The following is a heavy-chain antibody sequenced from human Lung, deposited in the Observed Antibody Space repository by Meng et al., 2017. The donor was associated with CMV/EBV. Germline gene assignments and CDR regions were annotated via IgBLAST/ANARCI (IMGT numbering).Heavy chain of an antibody. D-gene: IGHD5-18*01. Sequence: GGSLRLSCAASGFTFSPYRMNWVRQAPGKGLEWVSSISSSSSYIYYADSVKGRFTISRDNAKNSLYLQMNSLRAEDTAVYYCTCKGYSYGDDAFDIWGQGTXVTVSS. V-gene: IGHV3-21*01. CDR1: GFTFSPYR. CDR2: ISSSSSYI. J-gene: IGHJ3*02. CDR3: TCKGYSYGDDAFDI.